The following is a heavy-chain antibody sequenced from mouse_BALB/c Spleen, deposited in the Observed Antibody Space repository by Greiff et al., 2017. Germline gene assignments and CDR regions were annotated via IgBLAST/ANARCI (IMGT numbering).Heavy chain of an antibody. CDR3: ARQGARLPDYAMDY. D-gene: IGHD6-1*01. CDR2: ISNGGGST. CDR1: GFTFSSYT. V-gene: IGHV5-12-2*01. J-gene: IGHJ4*01. Sequence: EVKLVESGGGLVQPGGSLKLSCAASGFTFSSYTMSWVRQTPEKRLEWVAYISNGGGSTYYPDTVKGRFTISRDNAKNTLYLQMSSLKSEDTAMYYCARQGARLPDYAMDYWGQGTSVTVSS.